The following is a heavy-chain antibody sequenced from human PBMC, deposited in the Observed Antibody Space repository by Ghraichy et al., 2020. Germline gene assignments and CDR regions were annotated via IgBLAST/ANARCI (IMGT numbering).Heavy chain of an antibody. CDR1: GYTFTSYA. V-gene: IGHV1-3*01. CDR3: ARGHVLLWFGELFQFDY. J-gene: IGHJ4*02. D-gene: IGHD3-10*01. CDR2: INAGNGNT. Sequence: ASVKVSCKASGYTFTSYAMHWVRQAPGQRLEWMGWINAGNGNTKYSQKFQGRVTITRDTSASTAYMELSSLRSEDTAVYYCARGHVLLWFGELFQFDYWGQGTLVTVSS.